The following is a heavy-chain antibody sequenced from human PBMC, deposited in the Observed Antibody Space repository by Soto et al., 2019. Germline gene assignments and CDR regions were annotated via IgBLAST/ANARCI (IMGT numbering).Heavy chain of an antibody. Sequence: QVQLQESGPGLVKPSETLSLTCTVSGGYITNYYWSWIRQRPGKGLEWIGYIFYSGNTNYNPSLRSRVIISVDTSKNQFSLRLSSVTAADTAVYYCARDSGYGDPFDYWGQGTLVTVSS. J-gene: IGHJ4*02. CDR1: GGYITNYY. CDR2: IFYSGNT. CDR3: ARDSGYGDPFDY. D-gene: IGHD4-17*01. V-gene: IGHV4-59*01.